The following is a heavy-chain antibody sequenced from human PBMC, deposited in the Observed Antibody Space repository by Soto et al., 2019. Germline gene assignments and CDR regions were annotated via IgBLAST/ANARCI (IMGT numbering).Heavy chain of an antibody. V-gene: IGHV4-39*01. Sequence: QLQLQESGPGLVKSSETLSLTCTVSGGSISSFNYFWGWIRQPPGQGLEWIGSLYYSGITYYYPSLQTRVAISVDTSKNQCTLTLRSVTAADTAVYYCARGGGSTCTWFDPWGQGTLVTVSP. D-gene: IGHD1-26*01. CDR1: GGSISSFNYF. CDR2: LYYSGIT. J-gene: IGHJ5*02. CDR3: ARGGGSTCTWFDP.